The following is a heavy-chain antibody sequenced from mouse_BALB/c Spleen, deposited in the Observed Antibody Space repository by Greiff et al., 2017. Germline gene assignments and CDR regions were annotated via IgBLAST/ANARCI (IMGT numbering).Heavy chain of an antibody. Sequence: ESGPGLVKPSQSLSLTCSVTGYSITSGYYWTWIRQFPGTKLEWMGHISYDGSNNYNPSLKNRISITRNTSKNQFFLKLNSVTTEDTATYYCASSFYCSTSWFAYWGQGTLVTVSA. V-gene: IGHV3-6*02. D-gene: IGHD1-1*01. CDR2: ISYDGSN. CDR3: ASSFYCSTSWFAY. CDR1: GYSITSGYY. J-gene: IGHJ3*01.